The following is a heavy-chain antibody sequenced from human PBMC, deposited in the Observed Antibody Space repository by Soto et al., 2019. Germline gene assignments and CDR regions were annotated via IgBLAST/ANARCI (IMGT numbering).Heavy chain of an antibody. CDR2: TRGKANSYTT. CDR1: GFTFSDHN. Sequence: PGGSLRLSCVASGFTFSDHNIDWVRQAPGKGLEWVGRTRGKANSYTTDYAASVKGRFTISRDDSKNSAFLQMNSLKTEDTALYYCTRRAPSRAFDFCGPGTPVTVSS. CDR3: TRRAPSRAFDF. V-gene: IGHV3-72*01. J-gene: IGHJ4*02.